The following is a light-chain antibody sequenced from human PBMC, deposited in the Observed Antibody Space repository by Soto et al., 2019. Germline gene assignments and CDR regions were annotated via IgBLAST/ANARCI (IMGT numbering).Light chain of an antibody. V-gene: IGKV3-20*01. Sequence: EIVLTQSPGTLSLSPGERATLSCRASQSVSSSYLAWYQQKPGQAPRLLIYGASSRATGIPDRFSGSGSGTDFTLTISRLEPEDFAVYYCQQYGSSPHISGQGTKLEIK. CDR2: GAS. CDR1: QSVSSSY. CDR3: QQYGSSPHI. J-gene: IGKJ2*01.